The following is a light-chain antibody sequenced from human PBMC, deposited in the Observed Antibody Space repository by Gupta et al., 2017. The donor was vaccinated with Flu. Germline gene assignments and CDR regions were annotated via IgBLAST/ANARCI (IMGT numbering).Light chain of an antibody. CDR3: SSYTSTNTVVV. CDR1: TSYVGGYKY. J-gene: IGLJ2*01. CDR2: EVS. Sequence: IAISCTGTTSYVGGYKYVSWYQQHPGKAPKLILFEVSRRPSGISDRFSGSKSGNTASLTISGLLAEDEAFYYCSSYTSTNTVVVFGGGTKLTVL. V-gene: IGLV2-14*01.